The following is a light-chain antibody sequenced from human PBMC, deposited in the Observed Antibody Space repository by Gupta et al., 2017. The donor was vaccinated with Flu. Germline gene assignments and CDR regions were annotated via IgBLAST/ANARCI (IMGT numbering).Light chain of an antibody. CDR2: EDN. CDR1: SGSIASNY. J-gene: IGLJ2*01. Sequence: NFMLTQPPSVSESPGKTVTISCPRSSGSIASNYVQWYQQRPGSAPTTVIYEDNQRPSGVPDRFSGSIDSSSNSASLTISGLKTEDEADYYCQSYDSSNHGVFGGGTKLTVL. CDR3: QSYDSSNHGV. V-gene: IGLV6-57*03.